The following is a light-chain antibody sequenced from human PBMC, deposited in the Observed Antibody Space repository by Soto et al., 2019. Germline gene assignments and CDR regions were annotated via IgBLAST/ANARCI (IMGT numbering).Light chain of an antibody. CDR1: QRVSSSY. J-gene: IGKJ4*01. CDR3: KQYGSCPLT. Sequence: ENVLTQSPGTLSLSPGERATLSCRASQRVSSSYLAWDQQKPGQSPRLLIYGASTMATGIPDRFSGSGSVKNFTPTIIRLAPAAFAVYYCKQYGSCPLTFGGGTTVDIK. V-gene: IGKV3-20*01. CDR2: GAS.